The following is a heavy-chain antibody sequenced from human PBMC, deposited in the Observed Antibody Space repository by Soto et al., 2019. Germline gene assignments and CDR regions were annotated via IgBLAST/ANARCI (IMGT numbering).Heavy chain of an antibody. J-gene: IGHJ2*01. D-gene: IGHD3-22*01. CDR2: IYYSGST. CDR1: GGSISSGGYY. CDR3: ASPRKDTANDSSGYHDYWYFDI. V-gene: IGHV4-31*03. Sequence: NPSETLSLTCTVSGGSISSGGYYWSWIRQHPGKGLEWIGYIYYSGSTYYNPSLKSRVTISVDTSKNQFSLKLSSVTAADTAVYYCASPRKDTANDSSGYHDYWYFDIWGRGTLVTVSS.